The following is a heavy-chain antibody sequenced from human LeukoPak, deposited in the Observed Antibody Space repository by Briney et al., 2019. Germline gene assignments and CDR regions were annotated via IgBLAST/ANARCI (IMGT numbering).Heavy chain of an antibody. Sequence: GGSLRLSCAASGFTFSSYAMSWVRQAPGKGLEWVSAISGSGGSTYYADSVKGRFTISRDNSKNTLYLQMNSLRAEDTAVYYCAKGGYCSGGSCYQNWFDPWGQGTLVTVSS. J-gene: IGHJ5*02. CDR2: ISGSGGST. CDR1: GFTFSSYA. D-gene: IGHD2-15*01. V-gene: IGHV3-23*01. CDR3: AKGGYCSGGSCYQNWFDP.